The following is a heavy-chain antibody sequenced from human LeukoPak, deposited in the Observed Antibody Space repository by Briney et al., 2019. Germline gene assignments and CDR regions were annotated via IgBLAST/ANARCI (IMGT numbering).Heavy chain of an antibody. J-gene: IGHJ4*02. CDR1: GYTFTSSY. D-gene: IGHD1-26*01. CDR2: ISAYNGRT. CDR3: ARGGTYYPCIDY. V-gene: IGHV1-18*01. Sequence: ASVKVSCKASGYTFTSSYINWVRQAPGQRLAWMGWISAYNGRTNYAQKFQGRVTMTTDSSTSTAYMDLTSLRSDDTAVYYCARGGTYYPCIDYWGQGTLVTVSS.